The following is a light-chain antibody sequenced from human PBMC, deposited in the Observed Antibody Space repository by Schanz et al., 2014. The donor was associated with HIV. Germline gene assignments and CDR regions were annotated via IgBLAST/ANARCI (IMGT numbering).Light chain of an antibody. CDR1: QTVSSNS. Sequence: EIVLTQSPVILSLSPGERATLSCRASQTVSSNSLGWYQQKRGQVPRLLIYSASRRANGIPDRFSGSGSGTDFTLTISRLEPEYFAVYYCQQYGSSPWTFGQGTKVEIK. CDR3: QQYGSSPWT. CDR2: SAS. V-gene: IGKV3-20*01. J-gene: IGKJ1*01.